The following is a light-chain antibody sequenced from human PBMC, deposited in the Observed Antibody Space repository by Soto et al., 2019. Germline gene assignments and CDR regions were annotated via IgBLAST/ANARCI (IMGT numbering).Light chain of an antibody. CDR1: SSDVGGYKY. CDR3: SSYTSNSNVM. J-gene: IGLJ3*02. V-gene: IGLV2-14*01. CDR2: EVS. Sequence: QSALTQPASVSGSPGQSITISCTGTSSDVGGYKYVSWYQHHPGKAPKLMIYEVSNRPSGLSNRFSGSKSGNTAYLTISGLQAEDEDDYYCSSYTSNSNVMFGGGTKVTVL.